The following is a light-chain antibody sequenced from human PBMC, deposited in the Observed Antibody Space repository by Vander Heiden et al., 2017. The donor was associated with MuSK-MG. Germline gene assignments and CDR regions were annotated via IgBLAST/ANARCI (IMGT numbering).Light chain of an antibody. J-gene: IGKJ2*01. CDR1: QGISNS. V-gene: IGKV1-NL1*01. CDR3: QQDDSTSYT. Sequence: DIQMTQSPSSLSASVGDRVTITRRASQGISNSLAWYQQKPGKAPKLLLYAASRLESGVPSRFSGSGSGTDYTLTISSLQPEDFATYYCQQDDSTSYTFGQGTKMEIK. CDR2: AAS.